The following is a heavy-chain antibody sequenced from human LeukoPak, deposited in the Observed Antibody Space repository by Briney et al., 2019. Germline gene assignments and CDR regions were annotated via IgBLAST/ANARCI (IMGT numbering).Heavy chain of an antibody. CDR1: GGSISIYY. CDR2: TYNSGNT. CDR3: VRDRELNY. Sequence: SETLSLTCTVSGGSISIYYWSWIRQPPGKGQEWIGYTYNSGNTNYNPSFKSRVTISEDTPKNQFSLKLSSVTAADTAVYYCVRDRELNYWGQGTLVTVSS. J-gene: IGHJ4*02. V-gene: IGHV4-59*01. D-gene: IGHD3-10*01.